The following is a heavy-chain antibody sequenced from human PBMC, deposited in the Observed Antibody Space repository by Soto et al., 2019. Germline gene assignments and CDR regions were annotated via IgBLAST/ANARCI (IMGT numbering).Heavy chain of an antibody. CDR1: GGSISSGGYY. Sequence: QVQLQESGPGLVKPSQTLSLTCTVSGGSISSGGYYWTWIRQHPGKGLEWIGYIYYSGSTYYNPSRKSRVTISVATSKNQFSPKIISVTAAATAVYYCAGSVFPWGQGTMVTVSS. CDR3: AGSVFP. CDR2: IYYSGST. V-gene: IGHV4-31*03. J-gene: IGHJ5*02.